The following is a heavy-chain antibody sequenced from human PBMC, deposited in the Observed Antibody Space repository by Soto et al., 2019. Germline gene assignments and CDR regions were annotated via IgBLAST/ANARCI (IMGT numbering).Heavy chain of an antibody. CDR1: GGSISSSTYW. V-gene: IGHV4-39*01. CDR3: TAALNPAYFDY. Sequence: QLQLQESGPGLVKPSETLSLTCTVSGGSISSSTYWWGWIRQPPGKGLEWIGTLYYSGNTYYNPSLKSRVAMSVDTSKNQFSLKVTSVTAADTAVYFCTAALNPAYFDYWGQGTLLTVSS. CDR2: LYYSGNT. J-gene: IGHJ4*02. D-gene: IGHD6-25*01.